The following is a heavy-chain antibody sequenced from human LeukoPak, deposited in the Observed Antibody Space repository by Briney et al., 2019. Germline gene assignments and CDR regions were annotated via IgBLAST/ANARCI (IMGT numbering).Heavy chain of an antibody. CDR3: ARNYERVYYYYYGMDV. V-gene: IGHV4-38-2*01. J-gene: IGHJ6*04. D-gene: IGHD3-16*01. Sequence: PSETLSLTCAVSSHSISSGYYWGWIRQPPGKGLEWIGSIYHSGSTYYNPSLKSRVTISVDTSKNQFSLKLSSVTAADTAVYYCARNYERVYYYYYGMDVWGKGTTVTVSS. CDR1: SHSISSGYY. CDR2: IYHSGST.